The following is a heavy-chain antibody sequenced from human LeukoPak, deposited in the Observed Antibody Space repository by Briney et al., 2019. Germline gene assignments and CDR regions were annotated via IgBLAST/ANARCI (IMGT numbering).Heavy chain of an antibody. Sequence: GGSLRLSCAASGFTFSSYEMSWVRQVPGKGLEWVSYIGGSGSAIYYADSVKGRFTISRDNAKNSLYLQMISLRAEDTGVYYCARDASLAGDRVEYWGQGALVTVSS. CDR2: IGGSGSAI. J-gene: IGHJ4*02. CDR1: GFTFSSYE. CDR3: ARDASLAGDRVEY. V-gene: IGHV3-48*03. D-gene: IGHD3-16*01.